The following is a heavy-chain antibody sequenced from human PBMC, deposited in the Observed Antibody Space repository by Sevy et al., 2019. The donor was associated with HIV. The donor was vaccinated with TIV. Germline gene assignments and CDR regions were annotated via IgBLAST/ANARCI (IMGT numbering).Heavy chain of an antibody. J-gene: IGHJ6*02. CDR2: ISYDGSYR. CDR1: GFTFGTYD. V-gene: IGHV3-30*18. CDR3: AKNRPPGGSFFSRHGMDV. Sequence: GGSLRLSCAASGFTFGTYDMHWVRQAPGKGLEWVAIISYDGSYRYYADSVRGRFSMSRDNSKNTMYLQVSGLLIEDTAVYYCAKNRPPGGSFFSRHGMDVWGRGTTVTVSS. D-gene: IGHD1-26*01.